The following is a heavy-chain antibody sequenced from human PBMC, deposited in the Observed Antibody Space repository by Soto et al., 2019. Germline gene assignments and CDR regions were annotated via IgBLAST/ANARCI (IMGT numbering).Heavy chain of an antibody. CDR1: GGSIISGGYS. CDR2: ILHSGKT. V-gene: IGHV4-30-2*01. J-gene: IGHJ6*02. CDR3: ARDRIRITFGGVKSYYCMEV. D-gene: IGHD3-16*01. Sequence: QLQLQESGSGLVKPSQTRSLTCAVSGGSIISGGYSWSWIRQPPGKGLEWIGNILHSGKTNYNPSLKSRITMSVDRSKTTFSLNLSSVTAADAAVYYCARDRIRITFGGVKSYYCMEVWGHGTAVSVSS.